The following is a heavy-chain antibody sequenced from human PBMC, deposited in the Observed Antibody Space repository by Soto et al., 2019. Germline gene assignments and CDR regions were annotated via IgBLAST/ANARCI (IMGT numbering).Heavy chain of an antibody. J-gene: IGHJ4*02. V-gene: IGHV3-49*03. CDR2: IRSRAYGGTT. CDR1: GFTFDDYT. Sequence: PGGSLRLSCTTSGFTFDDYTVNWFRQAPGKGLEWVAFIRSRAYGGTTQYAASVKGRFTISRDDSKSVAYLQMNSLESEDAAVYYCARSYDNSGYYRAHVDYWGQGTLVTVSS. D-gene: IGHD3-22*01. CDR3: ARSYDNSGYYRAHVDY.